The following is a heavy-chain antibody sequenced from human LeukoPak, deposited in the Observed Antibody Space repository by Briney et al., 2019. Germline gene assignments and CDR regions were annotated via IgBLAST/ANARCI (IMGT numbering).Heavy chain of an antibody. J-gene: IGHJ4*02. D-gene: IGHD3-9*01. CDR3: ARDVLTGYDTGY. V-gene: IGHV3-30-3*01. Sequence: PGGSLRLSCAASGFTFSSYAMHWVRQAPGKGLEWVAVISYDGSNKYYADSVKGRFTISRDNSKNTLYLQMNSLRAEDTAVYYCARDVLTGYDTGYWGQGTLVTVSS. CDR1: GFTFSSYA. CDR2: ISYDGSNK.